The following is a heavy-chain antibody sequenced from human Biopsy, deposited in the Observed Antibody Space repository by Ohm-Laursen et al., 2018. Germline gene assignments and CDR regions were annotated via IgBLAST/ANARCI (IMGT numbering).Heavy chain of an antibody. D-gene: IGHD2-2*02. CDR2: IDWDDAK. CDR3: ARIPILVVPAAIVYRHRRHLQGLDV. V-gene: IGHV2-70*16. CDR1: GFSLNTRGMS. J-gene: IGHJ6*02. Sequence: TQTLTLTCTSSGFSLNTRGMSVTWIRQPPGKALEWLARIDWDDAKFYSESLKTRLTISKGTSENHVVLTLSDVAPVDTATYYCARIPILVVPAAIVYRHRRHLQGLDVWGQGTTVIVSS.